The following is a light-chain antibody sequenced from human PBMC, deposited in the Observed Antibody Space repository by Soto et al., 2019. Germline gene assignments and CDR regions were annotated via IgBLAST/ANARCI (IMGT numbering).Light chain of an antibody. J-gene: IGKJ1*01. Sequence: DIVMTQSPLSLPVTPGEPASISCRSSQSLLHSNGYNYLDWYLQKPGQSPQLLIYLGSNRASGVPDRFSGSGSGTYFTLKISRVEAEDVGVYYCMQALQTPWTFGQGTKV. CDR2: LGS. CDR1: QSLLHSNGYNY. V-gene: IGKV2-28*01. CDR3: MQALQTPWT.